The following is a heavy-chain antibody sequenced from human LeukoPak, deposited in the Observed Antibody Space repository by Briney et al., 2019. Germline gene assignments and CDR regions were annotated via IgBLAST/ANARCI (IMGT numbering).Heavy chain of an antibody. V-gene: IGHV1-69*04. J-gene: IGHJ3*02. Sequence: SVKVSCKASGYTFTSYGISWVRQAPGQGLEWMGRIIPILGIANYAQKFQGRVTITADKSTSTAYMELGSLRSEDTAVYYCARATSGGYGDYDAFDIWGQGTMVTVSS. CDR2: IIPILGIA. CDR1: GYTFTSYG. D-gene: IGHD4-17*01. CDR3: ARATSGGYGDYDAFDI.